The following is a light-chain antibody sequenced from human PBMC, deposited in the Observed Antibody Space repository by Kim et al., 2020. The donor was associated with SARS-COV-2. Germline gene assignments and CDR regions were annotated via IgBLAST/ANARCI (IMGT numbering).Light chain of an antibody. CDR3: QQRNNWAT. J-gene: IGKJ1*01. CDR2: DAS. Sequence: PGEGATLSSRASQSVSSYIAWYQNKPGQPPRLLIYDASKRATDIPARFSGSGFGTDFTLTISSLEPEDSAIYYCQQRNNWATFGQGTKVDIK. V-gene: IGKV3-11*01. CDR1: QSVSSY.